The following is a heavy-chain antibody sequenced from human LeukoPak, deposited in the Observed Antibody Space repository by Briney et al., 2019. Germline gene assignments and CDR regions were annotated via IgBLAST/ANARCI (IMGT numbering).Heavy chain of an antibody. CDR1: GFTFSSYA. CDR3: AKGSYYDSSGSFYFDY. J-gene: IGHJ4*02. Sequence: PGGSLRLSCAASGFTFSSYAMSWVRQAPGKGLEWDSGISGSGDNTYYADSVKGRFTISRDSSKNTLYVQVNSLGTEDTAAYYCAKGSYYDSSGSFYFDYWGQGTLVTVSS. D-gene: IGHD3-22*01. V-gene: IGHV3-23*01. CDR2: ISGSGDNT.